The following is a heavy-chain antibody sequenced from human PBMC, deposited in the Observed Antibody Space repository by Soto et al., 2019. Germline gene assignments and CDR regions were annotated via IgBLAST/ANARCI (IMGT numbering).Heavy chain of an antibody. Sequence: SCAASGFTLSNYWMTWVRQAPGKGLEWVANVNKDGSQKNYVDSVKGRFTIARDNGQNSLSLQINSLRVEDTAVYYCVRELGLAYWGQGALVTVSS. V-gene: IGHV3-7*03. CDR2: VNKDGSQK. CDR3: VRELGLAY. J-gene: IGHJ4*02. CDR1: GFTLSNYW. D-gene: IGHD7-27*01.